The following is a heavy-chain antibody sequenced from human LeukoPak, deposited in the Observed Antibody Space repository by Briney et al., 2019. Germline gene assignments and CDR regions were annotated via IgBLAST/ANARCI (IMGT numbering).Heavy chain of an antibody. J-gene: IGHJ6*03. CDR3: AKVTSARYYDFWSGYYYMDV. Sequence: GGSLRLSCVASGFSFSTYSMSWVRQTPEKGLEWVSVISDNGDITKYADSVRGRFTMSRDNSKNTLFLQMNSLRAEDTAVYYCAKVTSARYYDFWSGYYYMDVWGKGTTVTVSS. CDR2: ISDNGDIT. CDR1: GFSFSTYS. V-gene: IGHV3-23*01. D-gene: IGHD3-3*01.